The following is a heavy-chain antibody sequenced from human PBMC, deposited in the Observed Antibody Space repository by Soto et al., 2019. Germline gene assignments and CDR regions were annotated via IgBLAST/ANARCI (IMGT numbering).Heavy chain of an antibody. V-gene: IGHV3-7*01. J-gene: IGHJ4*02. Sequence: EVQLVESGGGLVQPGGSLRLSCAASGFTFSSYWMSWVRQAPGKGLEWVANIKQDGSEKYYVDSVKGRFTISRDNAKNSLYLQMNTLRAEDTAVYYCARGSLWFGESPSDYWGQGTLVTVSS. CDR3: ARGSLWFGESPSDY. D-gene: IGHD3-10*01. CDR2: IKQDGSEK. CDR1: GFTFSSYW.